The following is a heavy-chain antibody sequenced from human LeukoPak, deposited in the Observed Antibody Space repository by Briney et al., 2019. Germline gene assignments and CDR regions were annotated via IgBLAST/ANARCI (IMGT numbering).Heavy chain of an antibody. V-gene: IGHV3-23*01. CDR2: ITSGSDT. Sequence: GGSLRLSCVASGFTFSSYAMTWVRQAPGKGLEWVSTITSGSDTYYADSVKGRFSISRDNSKSTLYLQMNSLRAEDTAVYYCAKFRAAAGPRDFDYWGQGTLVTVSS. CDR1: GFTFSSYA. D-gene: IGHD6-13*01. CDR3: AKFRAAAGPRDFDY. J-gene: IGHJ4*02.